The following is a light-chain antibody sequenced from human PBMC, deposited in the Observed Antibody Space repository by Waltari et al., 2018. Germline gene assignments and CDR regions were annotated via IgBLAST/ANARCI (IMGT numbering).Light chain of an antibody. Sequence: VIWMTQSPSLLSASPGDRVTITCRMSQGISTYLAWYQQKPGRAPDLLLYGASILHSGVPSRFSGSGSGTDFTLTISSLQPEDFATYYCQQGNDFPLTFGGGTKVEI. J-gene: IGKJ4*01. CDR1: QGISTY. CDR2: GAS. CDR3: QQGNDFPLT. V-gene: IGKV1D-8*03.